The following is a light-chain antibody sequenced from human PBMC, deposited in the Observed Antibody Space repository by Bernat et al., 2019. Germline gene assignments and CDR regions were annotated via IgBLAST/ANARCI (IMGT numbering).Light chain of an antibody. Sequence: SSELTKDPAVSVSLGQTVRITFQGDSLRSYYASWYQQKPGQAPVRVIYGNNNRPSGIPDRFSGSSSGKTASLTITGAQAEDEADYYCNSRDSSGNHPWVFGGGTKLTVL. CDR1: SLRSYY. CDR3: NSRDSSGNHPWV. CDR2: GNN. V-gene: IGLV3-19*01. J-gene: IGLJ3*02.